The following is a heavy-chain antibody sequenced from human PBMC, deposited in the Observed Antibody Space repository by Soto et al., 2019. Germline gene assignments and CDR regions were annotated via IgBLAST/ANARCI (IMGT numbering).Heavy chain of an antibody. CDR3: ARVEATDLEWLFFERPVDY. V-gene: IGHV3-21*01. Sequence: EVQLVESGGGLVKPGGSLRLSCAASGFTFSSYSMNWVRQAPGKGLEWVSSISSSSSYIYYADSVKGRFTISRDNAKNSLYLQMNSLRAEDTAVYYCARVEATDLEWLFFERPVDYWGQGPLVTVSS. CDR2: ISSSSSYI. D-gene: IGHD3-3*01. CDR1: GFTFSSYS. J-gene: IGHJ4*02.